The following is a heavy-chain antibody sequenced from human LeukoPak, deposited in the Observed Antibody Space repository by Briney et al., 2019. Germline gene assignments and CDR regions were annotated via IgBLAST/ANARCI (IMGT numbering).Heavy chain of an antibody. D-gene: IGHD2-2*01. Sequence: ASVKVSRTASGYTFTDYYIHWVRQAPGQGLEWMAWINPNSGGTYYAQNFHDRITLTRDTSISTAYMELSRLRSDDTAIYYCARANALYCSSTSCLFDYWGQGTLVTVSS. CDR3: ARANALYCSSTSCLFDY. J-gene: IGHJ4*02. CDR2: INPNSGGT. CDR1: GYTFTDYY. V-gene: IGHV1-2*02.